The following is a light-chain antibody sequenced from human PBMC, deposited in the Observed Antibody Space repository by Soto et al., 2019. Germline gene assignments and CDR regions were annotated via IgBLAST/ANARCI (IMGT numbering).Light chain of an antibody. CDR3: QQLNSYPIT. CDR1: HGISSY. J-gene: IGKJ5*01. Sequence: IQLTESPCSLSASVGYRVTITCRASHGISSYLAWYQQKPGKAPKLLIYAASTLQSGVPSRFSGSGSGTDFTLTISSLQPEDFATYYCQQLNSYPITFGQGTRLEIK. V-gene: IGKV1-9*01. CDR2: AAS.